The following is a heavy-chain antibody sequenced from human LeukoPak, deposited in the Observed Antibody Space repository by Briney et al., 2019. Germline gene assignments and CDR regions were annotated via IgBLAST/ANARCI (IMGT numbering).Heavy chain of an antibody. CDR3: AIYYYGSGSPQSPGNYYYYMDV. V-gene: IGHV1-69*13. CDR1: GGTFSSYA. Sequence: SVKVSCKASGGTFSSYAISWVRQAPGQGLEWMGGIISIFGTANYAQKFQGRVTITADESTSTAYMELSSLRSEDTAVYYCAIYYYGSGSPQSPGNYYYYMDVWGKGTTVTVSS. J-gene: IGHJ6*03. CDR2: IISIFGTA. D-gene: IGHD3-10*01.